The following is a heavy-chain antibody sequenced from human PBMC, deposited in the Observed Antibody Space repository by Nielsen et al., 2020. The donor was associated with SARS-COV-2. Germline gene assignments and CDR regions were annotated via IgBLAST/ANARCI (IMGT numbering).Heavy chain of an antibody. V-gene: IGHV3-11*01. CDR3: AKDPSDGYSSSWYFDY. D-gene: IGHD6-13*01. J-gene: IGHJ4*02. CDR1: GFTFSDYY. CDR2: ISSSGDSI. Sequence: GGSLRLSCAASGFTFSDYYMSWIRQAPGKGLEWVSYISSSGDSIYLADSVKGRFTISRDNAKSSLYLQMNSLRAEDTALYYCAKDPSDGYSSSWYFDYWGQGTLVTVSS.